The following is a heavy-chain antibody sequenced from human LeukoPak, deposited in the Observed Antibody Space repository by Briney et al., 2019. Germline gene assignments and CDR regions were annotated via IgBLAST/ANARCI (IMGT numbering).Heavy chain of an antibody. CDR1: GLTFSSYA. Sequence: GGSLRLTCAASGLTFSSYAMSWVRQAPGKGLEWVSAISGSGGSTYYADSVKGRFTISRDNSKNTLYLQMNSLRAEDTAVYYCAKDGEDRLFYYDSSGYGAFDIWGQGTMVTVSS. D-gene: IGHD3-22*01. J-gene: IGHJ3*02. CDR3: AKDGEDRLFYYDSSGYGAFDI. CDR2: ISGSGGST. V-gene: IGHV3-23*01.